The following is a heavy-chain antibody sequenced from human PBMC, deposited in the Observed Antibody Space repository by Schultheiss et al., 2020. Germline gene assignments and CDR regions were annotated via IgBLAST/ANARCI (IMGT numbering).Heavy chain of an antibody. CDR2: IKSKTDGGTT. CDR1: GFTFSNAW. D-gene: IGHD1-26*01. CDR3: ARGDRLLDY. J-gene: IGHJ4*02. V-gene: IGHV3-15*01. Sequence: GGSLRLSCAASGFTFSNAWMSWVRQTPGRGLEWVGRIKSKTDGGTTDYAAPVKGRFTISRDDSKNTLYLQMNSLKTEDTAVYYCARGDRLLDYWGQGTLVTVSS.